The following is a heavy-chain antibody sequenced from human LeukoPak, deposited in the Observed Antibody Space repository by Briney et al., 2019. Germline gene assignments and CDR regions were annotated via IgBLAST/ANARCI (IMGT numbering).Heavy chain of an antibody. J-gene: IGHJ5*02. D-gene: IGHD3-22*01. CDR3: ASLNVDSSAYYYVPNWFDP. CDR2: IKQDGREK. CDR1: RFTFSRYW. V-gene: IGHV3-7*01. Sequence: PGGPLRLSCAASRFTFSRYWMSWVRHAPGKGLVWVANIKQDGREKLYVDCVKGLFTLSRDNAKNSLFLQMNSLTAEDTAVYYCASLNVDSSAYYYVPNWFDPWGQGTLVTVSS.